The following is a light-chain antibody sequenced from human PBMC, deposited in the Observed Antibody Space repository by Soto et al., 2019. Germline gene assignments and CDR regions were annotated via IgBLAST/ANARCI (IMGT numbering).Light chain of an antibody. V-gene: IGKV1-39*01. CDR2: DAS. Sequence: DIQMTQSPSSLSASLGDRVTITCRASQTISTYVTWYQQKPGKAPKPLISDASTLQSGVPSRFSGSGSGTDFTLIISSLQPEDVATYYCQQSFSSLLSFGGGTQVEIK. J-gene: IGKJ4*01. CDR3: QQSFSSLLS. CDR1: QTISTY.